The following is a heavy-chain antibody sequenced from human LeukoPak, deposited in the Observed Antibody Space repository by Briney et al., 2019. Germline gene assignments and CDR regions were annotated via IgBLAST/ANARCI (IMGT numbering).Heavy chain of an antibody. D-gene: IGHD3-10*01. J-gene: IGHJ6*03. CDR2: ISSSSSYI. CDR1: GFTFISYS. CDR3: ARVKGGTTMVRGVIISLSYYMDV. Sequence: GGSLRLSCAASGFTFISYSMNWVRQAPGKGLEWVSSISSSSSYIYYADSVKGRFTISRDNAKNSLYLQMNSLRAEDTAVYYCARVKGGTTMVRGVIISLSYYMDVWGKGTTVTISS. V-gene: IGHV3-21*01.